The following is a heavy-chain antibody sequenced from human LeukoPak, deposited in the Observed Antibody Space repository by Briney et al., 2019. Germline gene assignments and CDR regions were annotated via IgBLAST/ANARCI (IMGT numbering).Heavy chain of an antibody. Sequence: GGSLRLSRAASGFTFSSYWMHWVRQVPGKGLVWVSRIKSDGTTTNYADSVKGRFTISRDNAKNTLYLQMNSLRAEDTAVYYCAREEFKGFDYWGQGNLVTVSS. CDR3: AREEFKGFDY. J-gene: IGHJ4*02. CDR2: IKSDGTTT. V-gene: IGHV3-74*01. CDR1: GFTFSSYW. D-gene: IGHD3-10*01.